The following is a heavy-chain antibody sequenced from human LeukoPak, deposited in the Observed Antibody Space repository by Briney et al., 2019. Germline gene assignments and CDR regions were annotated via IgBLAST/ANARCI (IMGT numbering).Heavy chain of an antibody. Sequence: GGSLRLSCAASGFTFRDFYMSWIRQAPGKGLESISYISGSSSNTNYADSVKGRLTISRDNAKNSLNLQMNSLRAEDTAVYYCTRHPAEGDYWGQGTLVTVSS. D-gene: IGHD2-15*01. J-gene: IGHJ4*02. CDR1: GFTFRDFY. V-gene: IGHV3-11*03. CDR2: ISGSSSNT. CDR3: TRHPAEGDY.